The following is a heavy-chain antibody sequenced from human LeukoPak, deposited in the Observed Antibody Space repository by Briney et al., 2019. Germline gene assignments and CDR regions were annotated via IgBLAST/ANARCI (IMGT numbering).Heavy chain of an antibody. J-gene: IGHJ4*02. Sequence: GGSLRLSCAASGFTLSAHWMSWVRQAPGKGLEWVANIKEDGSEKYYVDSVKGRFTISRDNAKNSLYLQMNSLRAEDTAVYYCARDSGQWELLKGNFDYWGQGTLVTVSS. CDR1: GFTLSAHW. CDR2: IKEDGSEK. CDR3: ARDSGQWELLKGNFDY. V-gene: IGHV3-7*01. D-gene: IGHD1-26*01.